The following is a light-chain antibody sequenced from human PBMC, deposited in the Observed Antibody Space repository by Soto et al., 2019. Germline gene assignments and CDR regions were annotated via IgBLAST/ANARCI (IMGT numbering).Light chain of an antibody. J-gene: IGLJ1*01. CDR2: DVA. V-gene: IGLV2-14*03. CDR3: VSFTSSTTDV. CDR1: SSDVGGSNF. Sequence: QSALTQPASVSASPGQSITISCTGTSSDVGGSNFVSWYQQHPGKPPKLIIYDVATGPSGVSNRFSGSKSGSTASLIISRLQTEDEADYYCVSFTSSTTDVFGSGTKVTVL.